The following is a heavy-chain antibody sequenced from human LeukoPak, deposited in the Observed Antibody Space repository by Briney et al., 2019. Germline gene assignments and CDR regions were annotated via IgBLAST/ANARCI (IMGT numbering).Heavy chain of an antibody. D-gene: IGHD3-16*01. CDR1: GYTFTSYY. CDR2: INPSGGST. J-gene: IGHJ4*02. V-gene: IGHV1-46*01. Sequence: GASVKVSRKASGYTFTSYYMHWVRQAPGQGLEWMGIINPSGGSTSYAQKFQGRVTMTRGTSTSTVYMELSSLRSEDTAVYYCARVAYDYVWGSYSHYFDYWGQGTLVTVSS. CDR3: ARVAYDYVWGSYSHYFDY.